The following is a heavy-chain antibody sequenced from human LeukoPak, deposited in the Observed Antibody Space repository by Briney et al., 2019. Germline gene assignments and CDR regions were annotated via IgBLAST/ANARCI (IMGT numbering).Heavy chain of an antibody. J-gene: IGHJ6*03. CDR3: ATFLEASGSYYYYYMDV. CDR2: IYTNGST. Sequence: SQTLSLTCTVSNAFITSGSYYWTWIRQSGGKGLEWIGHIYTNGSTTYNPSLKSRVTVSVDTSKNQFSLKLTSVTAADTAVYYCATFLEASGSYYYYYMDVWGKGTTVTVSS. CDR1: NAFITSGSYY. D-gene: IGHD3-10*01. V-gene: IGHV4-61*09.